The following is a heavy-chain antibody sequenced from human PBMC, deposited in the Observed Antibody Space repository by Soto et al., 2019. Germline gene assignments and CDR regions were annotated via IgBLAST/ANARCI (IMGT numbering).Heavy chain of an antibody. V-gene: IGHV4-34*01. CDR1: GGSFSGYY. J-gene: IGHJ6*03. D-gene: IGHD2-21*02. Sequence: SETLSLTCAVYGGSFSGYYWSWIRQPPGKGLEWIGEINHSGSTNYNPSLKSRVTISVDTSKNQFSLKLSSVTAADTAVYYCARALGFGRGRGDPTGSDYYYYYMDVWGKGTTVTVSS. CDR2: INHSGST. CDR3: ARALGFGRGRGDPTGSDYYYYYMDV.